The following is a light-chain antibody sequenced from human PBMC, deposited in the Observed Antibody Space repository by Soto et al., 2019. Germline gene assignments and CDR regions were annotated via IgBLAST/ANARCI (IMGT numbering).Light chain of an antibody. CDR2: AAS. CDR1: QGISTY. J-gene: IGKJ4*01. Sequence: IQLTQSPSSLSASVGDRVTITCRASQGISTYLAWYQQKPGKAPKLLIYAASTLQSGVPSRFSGSGSGTDFSFTIISLQPEDVATYYCQQLNSNTRTFGGGTKVDIK. V-gene: IGKV1-9*01. CDR3: QQLNSNTRT.